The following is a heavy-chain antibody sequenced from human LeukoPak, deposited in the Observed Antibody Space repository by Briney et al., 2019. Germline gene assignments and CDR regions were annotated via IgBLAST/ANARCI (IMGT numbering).Heavy chain of an antibody. V-gene: IGHV4-34*01. J-gene: IGHJ4*02. CDR1: GGSFSGYY. CDR2: INHSGST. Sequence: SETLSLTCAVYGGSFSGYYWSWIRQPPGKGLEWIGEINHSGSTNYNPSLKSRVTISVDTSKNQFSLKLSSVTAADTAVYYCARGGGPKNAARSPRQPLANFDYWGQGTLVTVSS. CDR3: ARGGGPKNAARSPRQPLANFDY. D-gene: IGHD6-6*01.